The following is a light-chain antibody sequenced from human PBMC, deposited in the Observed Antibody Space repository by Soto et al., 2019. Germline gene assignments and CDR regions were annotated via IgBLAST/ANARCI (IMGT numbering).Light chain of an antibody. J-gene: IGKJ2*01. CDR2: AAS. Sequence: DIQMTQSPSSLSASIGDRVTITCRASQGISSYLAWYQQKPGKVPKLLIYAASTLQSGVPSRFSGSGSGTDFTLTISSLQPEDVATYYCQKFNSVPHTFGQGPKLEIK. CDR3: QKFNSVPHT. V-gene: IGKV1-27*01. CDR1: QGISSY.